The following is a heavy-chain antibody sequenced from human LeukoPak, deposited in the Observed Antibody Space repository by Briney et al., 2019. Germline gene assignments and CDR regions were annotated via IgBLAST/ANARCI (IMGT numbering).Heavy chain of an antibody. Sequence: SETLSLTCTVSGGSVSSGSYYWSWIRKPPGKGLEWIGYIYYSGSTNYNPSLKSRVTISVDTSKNQFSLKLSSVTAADTAVYYYASGVVVAGSYYFDYWGQGTLVTVSS. J-gene: IGHJ4*02. V-gene: IGHV4-61*01. D-gene: IGHD2-15*01. CDR1: GGSVSSGSYY. CDR3: ASGVVVAGSYYFDY. CDR2: IYYSGST.